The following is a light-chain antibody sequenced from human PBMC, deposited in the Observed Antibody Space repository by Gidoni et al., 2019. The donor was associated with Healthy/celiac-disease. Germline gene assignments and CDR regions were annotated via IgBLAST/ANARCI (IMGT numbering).Light chain of an antibody. V-gene: IGKV3-20*01. J-gene: IGKJ3*01. CDR1: QSVSSSY. CDR3: QQYGSSPRT. Sequence: IVLTQSPGTLSFSPGERATLSCRASQSVSSSYLAWYQQKPGQAPRLLIYGASSRATGIPDRCSGSGSGTDFTLTISRLEPEDFAVYYCQQYGSSPRTFGPGTKVDIK. CDR2: GAS.